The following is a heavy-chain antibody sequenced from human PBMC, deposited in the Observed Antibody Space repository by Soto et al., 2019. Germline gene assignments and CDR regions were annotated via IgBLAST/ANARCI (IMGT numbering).Heavy chain of an antibody. CDR1: GGSISSGGYY. CDR2: IYYSGST. CDR3: XXXXXXXXXAGXGXDXXDY. Sequence: QXQLQESGPXLVKPSQTLSLTCTVSGGSISSGGYYWSWIRQHPGKGLEWIGYIYYSGSTYYNPSLXXXXXXXXXXXXXXXXXXXXXXXXXXXXXXXXXXXXXXXXXAGXGXDXXDYXXQGXXXTX. J-gene: IGHJ4*02. V-gene: IGHV4-31*01.